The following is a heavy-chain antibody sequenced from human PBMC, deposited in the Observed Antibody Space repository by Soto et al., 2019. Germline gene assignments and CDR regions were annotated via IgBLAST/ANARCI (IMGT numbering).Heavy chain of an antibody. CDR1: GFTFNTYA. D-gene: IGHD6-13*01. V-gene: IGHV3-23*01. J-gene: IGHJ4*02. Sequence: XGSLRLSFAASGFTFNTYAMNWVGQAPGKGLEWVSAISADGAGTYYADSVKGRFTISRDNSKNTLSLQMNSLRAEDTAIFYCARISSSSCTDYWGQGTLVTVSS. CDR2: ISADGAGT. CDR3: ARISSSSCTDY.